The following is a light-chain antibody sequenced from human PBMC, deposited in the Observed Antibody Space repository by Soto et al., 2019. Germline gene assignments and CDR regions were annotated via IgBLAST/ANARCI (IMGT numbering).Light chain of an antibody. CDR3: QQYNDFQYT. J-gene: IGKJ2*01. CDR2: KAT. CDR1: QSIGSW. Sequence: DIPMTQSPSTLSASVGDGVTLTCRASQSIGSWLAWYQQKPGKAPKLLIYKATNLQSGVPSRFSGSGSGTDFSLTISSLQPVDSATYFCQQYNDFQYTFGPGTKLEI. V-gene: IGKV1-5*03.